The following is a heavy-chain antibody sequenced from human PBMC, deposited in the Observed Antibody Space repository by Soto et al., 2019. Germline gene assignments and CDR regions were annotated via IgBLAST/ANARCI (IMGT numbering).Heavy chain of an antibody. Sequence: QVQLGESGGGVVQPGRSLRLSCAASGFIFSNYGMHWVRQTPGKGLEWVAVIAFDGTNEYYADSVKGRFTISRDNSKNTLYLQMNSLRAEDTAVYYCAHHTSSSEDDFWGQGTLVTVSS. D-gene: IGHD6-6*01. J-gene: IGHJ4*02. V-gene: IGHV3-30*03. CDR1: GFIFSNYG. CDR3: AHHTSSSEDDF. CDR2: IAFDGTNE.